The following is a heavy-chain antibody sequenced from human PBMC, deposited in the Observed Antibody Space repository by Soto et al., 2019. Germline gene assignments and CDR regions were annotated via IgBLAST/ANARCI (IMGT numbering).Heavy chain of an antibody. CDR1: GDSVSSSIAA. V-gene: IGHV6-1*01. Sequence: PSPTLALTCAISGDSVSSSIAAWNWIRQSPSRGLEWLGRTYYRYKWYNDYAVSVKSRITINPDTSKNQFSLQLNSVTPEDTAVYYCARKPGGYAYFECWGKGILVTVSA. J-gene: IGHJ4*02. CDR3: ARKPGGYAYFEC. D-gene: IGHD2-2*01. CDR2: TYYRYKWYN.